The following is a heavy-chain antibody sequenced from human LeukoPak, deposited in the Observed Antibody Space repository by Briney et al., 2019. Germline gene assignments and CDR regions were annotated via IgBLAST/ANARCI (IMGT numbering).Heavy chain of an antibody. CDR3: ARGPGYSYGLPRYYFDY. CDR2: IYTSGST. Sequence: SETLSLTCTVSGGSISSYYWSLIRQPAGKGLEWIGRIYTSGSTNYKASLKSRVSMSVDTSKNQFFLKLSSVTAADTAVYYCARGPGYSYGLPRYYFDYWGQGTLVTVSS. J-gene: IGHJ4*02. D-gene: IGHD5-18*01. CDR1: GGSISSYY. V-gene: IGHV4-4*07.